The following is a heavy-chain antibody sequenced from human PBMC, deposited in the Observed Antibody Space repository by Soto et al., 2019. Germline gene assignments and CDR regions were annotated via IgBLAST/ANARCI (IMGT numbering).Heavy chain of an antibody. CDR1: GVSIGSHDW. J-gene: IGHJ4*02. CDR2: SHQSGNT. CDR3: ATRDTGRVY. V-gene: IGHV4-4*02. D-gene: IGHD5-18*01. Sequence: QVPLQESGPGLVKPSGTLSLTCAVSGVSIGSHDWWTWVRQPPGKGLEWIGESHQSGNTNYNSSLESRVTRSLDKSKNHFSLQLSSVTVADTAVYYCATRDTGRVYWGQGTLVTVSS.